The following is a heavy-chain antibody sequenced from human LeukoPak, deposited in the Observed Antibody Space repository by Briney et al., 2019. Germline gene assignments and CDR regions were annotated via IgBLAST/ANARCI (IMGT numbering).Heavy chain of an antibody. CDR2: INSDGINT. J-gene: IGHJ4*02. CDR3: AKDQHWGFDY. V-gene: IGHV3-74*01. D-gene: IGHD7-27*01. CDR1: GFTFSNYW. Sequence: GGSLRLSCAASGFTFSNYWMHWVRQAPGKGLVWVSRINSDGINTSYADSVKGRFTISRDNAKNTLNLQMNSLRAEDTAVYYCAKDQHWGFDYWGQGTLVTVSS.